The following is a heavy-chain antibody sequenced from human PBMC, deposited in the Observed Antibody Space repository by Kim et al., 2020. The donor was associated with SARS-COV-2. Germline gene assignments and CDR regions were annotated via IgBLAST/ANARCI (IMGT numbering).Heavy chain of an antibody. CDR2: LYIGGDT. CDR3: TGRGLNYGNGNDY. Sequence: GGSLRLSCAASDFTVSSNYMSWVRQAPGKGLEWVSVLYIGGDTYYADSVQGRFTISRDNSKNTLYLQMNSLRAEDTAVYYCTGRGLNYGNGNDYWGQGTQVTVSS. CDR1: DFTVSSNY. J-gene: IGHJ4*02. D-gene: IGHD3-10*01. V-gene: IGHV3-53*01.